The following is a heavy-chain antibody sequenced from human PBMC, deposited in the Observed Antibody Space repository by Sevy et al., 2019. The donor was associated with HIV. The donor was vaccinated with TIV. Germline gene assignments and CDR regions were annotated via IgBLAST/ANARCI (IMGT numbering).Heavy chain of an antibody. Sequence: GGSLRLSCAASGFTFSKYSMSWVRQPPGKGLEWVSTLSFGCGEINYADSVKGRFTISSDNSKSSVYLQMNNLRPEDKAVYYCAREGCTKPHDYWGQGTLVTVSS. CDR3: AREGCTKPHDY. CDR1: GFTFSKYS. J-gene: IGHJ4*02. D-gene: IGHD2-8*01. V-gene: IGHV3-23*01. CDR2: LSFGCGEI.